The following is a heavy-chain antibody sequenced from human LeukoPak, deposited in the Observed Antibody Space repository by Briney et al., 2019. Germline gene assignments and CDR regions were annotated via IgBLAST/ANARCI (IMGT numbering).Heavy chain of an antibody. D-gene: IGHD6-19*01. CDR3: ASDPRLIAVAGAIWFDP. CDR1: GYSFTSYG. CDR2: VSADNGNT. J-gene: IGHJ5*02. V-gene: IGHV1-18*01. Sequence: ASVKVSCKASGYSFTSYGINWVRQSPGQGLEWMGWVSADNGNTAYAQKFQGRVSMTTDTSTTTAYMELRSLRSDDTAVYYCASDPRLIAVAGAIWFDPWGQGTLVTVSS.